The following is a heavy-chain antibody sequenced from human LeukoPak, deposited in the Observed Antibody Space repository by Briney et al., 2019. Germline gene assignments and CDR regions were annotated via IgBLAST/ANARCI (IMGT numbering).Heavy chain of an antibody. J-gene: IGHJ5*02. CDR1: GFTFDDYA. D-gene: IGHD6-19*01. Sequence: GRFLRLSCAASGFTFDDYAMHWVRQAPGKGLEWVSGISWNSGSIGYADSVKGRFTISRDNAKNSLYLQMNSLRAEDTALYYCAKDSSIAVAGVVSWGQGTLVTVSS. CDR2: ISWNSGSI. V-gene: IGHV3-9*01. CDR3: AKDSSIAVAGVVS.